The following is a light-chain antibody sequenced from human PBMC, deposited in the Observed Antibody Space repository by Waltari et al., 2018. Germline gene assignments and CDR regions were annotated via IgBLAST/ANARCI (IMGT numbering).Light chain of an antibody. CDR3: SSYTSTSTSLV. CDR2: AVT. CDR1: SRDVGGQNY. V-gene: IGLV2-14*01. J-gene: IGLJ3*02. Sequence: QSALTQPASVSGSPGQSITISCTGTSRDVGGQNYVSWYQQHPGKAPKLMIYAVTKRPSGVSDRFSGSKSGNTASLTISGLQAEDEADYYGSSYTSTSTSLVFGGGTRLTVL.